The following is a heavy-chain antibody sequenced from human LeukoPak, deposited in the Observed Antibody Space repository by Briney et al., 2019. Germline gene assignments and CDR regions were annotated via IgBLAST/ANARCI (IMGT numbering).Heavy chain of an antibody. CDR1: GYSISSGYY. Sequence: PSETLSLTCTVSGYSISSGYYWGWIRQPPGKGLEWIGSGSTYYNPSFKSRVTISVGTSKNQFSLKLSSVTAADTAVYYCARSGSYRLNWFDPWGQGTLVTVSS. V-gene: IGHV4-38-2*02. CDR3: ARSGSYRLNWFDP. CDR2: SGST. D-gene: IGHD1-26*01. J-gene: IGHJ5*02.